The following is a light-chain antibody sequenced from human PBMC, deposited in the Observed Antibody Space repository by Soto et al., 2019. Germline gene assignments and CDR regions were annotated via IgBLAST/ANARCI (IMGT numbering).Light chain of an antibody. CDR3: NSYDRCLRASVV. CDR2: GNS. CDR1: SSNIGSGYD. V-gene: IGLV1-40*01. Sequence: QSVLTQPPSVSGAPGQRVTISCTGSSSNIGSGYDVHWYQQLPGTAPKPLIYGNSNRPSRVPVRVSGSKSDTSASLAITGHHAEDEAEYYCNSYDRCLRASVVFGGGTEVT. J-gene: IGLJ2*01.